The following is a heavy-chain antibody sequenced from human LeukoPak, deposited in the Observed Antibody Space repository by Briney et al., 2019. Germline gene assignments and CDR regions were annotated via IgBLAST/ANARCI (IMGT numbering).Heavy chain of an antibody. V-gene: IGHV4-34*01. CDR3: ARESTVNYYFDY. Sequence: SETLSLTCAVYGGSFSGYYWSWIRQPPGKGLEWIGEINHTGSTNYNPSLKSRVTISVDMSKNQLSLKLSSVTAADTAVYYCARESTVNYYFDYWGQGTLVTVSS. J-gene: IGHJ4*02. CDR1: GGSFSGYY. CDR2: INHTGST. D-gene: IGHD4-17*01.